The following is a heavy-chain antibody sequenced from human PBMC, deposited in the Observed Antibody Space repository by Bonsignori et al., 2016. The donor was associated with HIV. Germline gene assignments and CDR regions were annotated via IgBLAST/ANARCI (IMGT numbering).Heavy chain of an antibody. CDR3: ARVGKGIAAAVFFANYYYYYMDV. J-gene: IGHJ6*03. CDR2: ISSSGSTI. Sequence: VRQMPGKGLEWVSYISSSGSTIYYADSVKGRFTISRDNAKNSLYLQMNSLRAEDTAVYYCARVGKGIAAAVFFANYYYYYMDVWGKGTTVTVSS. V-gene: IGHV3-11*01. D-gene: IGHD6-13*01.